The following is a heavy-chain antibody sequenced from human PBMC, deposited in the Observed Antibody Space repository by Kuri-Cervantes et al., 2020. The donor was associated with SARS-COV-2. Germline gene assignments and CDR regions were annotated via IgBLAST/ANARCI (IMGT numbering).Heavy chain of an antibody. CDR1: GFTFSSYS. V-gene: IGHV3-21*01. J-gene: IGHJ4*02. CDR2: ISSSSSYI. Sequence: LTCAASGFTFSSYSMNWVRQAPAKGLEGVSTISSSSSYIYNADPVKGRFTSSRANAKNSLYLQMNSLRAEDTAVYYCASQGAVYWGQGTLVTVSS. D-gene: IGHD1-26*01. CDR3: ASQGAVY.